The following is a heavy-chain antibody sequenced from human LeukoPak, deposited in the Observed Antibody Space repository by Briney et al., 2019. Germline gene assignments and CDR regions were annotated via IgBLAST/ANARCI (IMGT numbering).Heavy chain of an antibody. D-gene: IGHD3-10*01. J-gene: IGHJ4*02. CDR1: GFTFSSYS. CDR3: ARALGSGWVYFL. V-gene: IGHV3-21*01. CDR2: VSGSNSYI. Sequence: GGSLRLSCAASGFTFSSYSMNWVRQAPGKGLEWVSSVSGSNSYIYYADSMKGRFTISRDNAKNSLYLQMNSLRAEDTAVYYCARALGSGWVYFLGGQGTLVTVSS.